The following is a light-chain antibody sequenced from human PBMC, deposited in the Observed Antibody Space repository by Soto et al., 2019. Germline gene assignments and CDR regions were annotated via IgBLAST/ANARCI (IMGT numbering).Light chain of an antibody. CDR1: QGIGSY. CDR2: AAS. J-gene: IGKJ4*01. CDR3: QQSNSYPLT. Sequence: DIQLTQSPSFLSASAGDRVTITCRASQGIGSYLAWYQQKPGKAPKLLIHAASTLQSGVPSRFSGSGSGTEFTLTISSLQPEDFATYSCQQSNSYPLTFGGGTKVDIK. V-gene: IGKV1-9*01.